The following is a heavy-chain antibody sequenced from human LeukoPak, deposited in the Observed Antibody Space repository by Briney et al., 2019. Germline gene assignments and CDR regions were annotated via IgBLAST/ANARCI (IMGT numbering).Heavy chain of an antibody. Sequence: GGSLRLSCAASGFTVSSNYMSWVRQAPGKGLEWVSVIYSGGSTYYADSVKGRFTISRDNSKNTLYLQMNSLRSEDTAVYYCARGIRYYYYMDVWGKGTTVTVSS. D-gene: IGHD2-21*01. J-gene: IGHJ6*03. CDR3: ARGIRYYYYMDV. CDR1: GFTVSSNY. V-gene: IGHV3-53*05. CDR2: IYSGGST.